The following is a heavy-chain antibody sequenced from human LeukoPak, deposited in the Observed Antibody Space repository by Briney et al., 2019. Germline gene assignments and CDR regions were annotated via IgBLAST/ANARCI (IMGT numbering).Heavy chain of an antibody. CDR1: GFTSSSYG. D-gene: IGHD6-6*01. Sequence: GGSLRLSCAASGFTSSSYGMHWVRQAPGKGLEWVAVIWYDGSNKYYADSVKGRFTISRDNYKNTLYLQMNSLRAEDTAVYYYARDRGARPDGMDVWGQGTTVTVSS. CDR2: IWYDGSNK. V-gene: IGHV3-33*01. J-gene: IGHJ6*02. CDR3: ARDRGARPDGMDV.